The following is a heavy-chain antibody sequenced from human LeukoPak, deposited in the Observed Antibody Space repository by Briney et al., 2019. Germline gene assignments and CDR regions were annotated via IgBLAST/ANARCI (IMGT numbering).Heavy chain of an antibody. Sequence: PSETLSLTCTVSGGSISSYYWSWIRQHPGKGLEWIGYIYYSGSTYYNPSLKSRVTISVDTSKNQFSLKLSSVTAADTAVYYCARAGVRGVIGYYYYGMDVWGQGTTVTVSS. CDR2: IYYSGST. J-gene: IGHJ6*02. CDR1: GGSISSYY. CDR3: ARAGVRGVIGYYYYGMDV. V-gene: IGHV4-59*06. D-gene: IGHD3-10*01.